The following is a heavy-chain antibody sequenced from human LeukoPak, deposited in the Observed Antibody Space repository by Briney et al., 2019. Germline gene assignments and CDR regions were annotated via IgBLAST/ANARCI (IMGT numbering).Heavy chain of an antibody. CDR2: INWNGGST. D-gene: IGHD3-10*01. CDR3: ARVPTRLWYPYYFDY. CDR1: GFTFDDYG. V-gene: IGHV3-20*04. J-gene: IGHJ4*02. Sequence: GGSLRLSCAASGFTFDDYGMSWVRQAPGKGLEWVSGINWNGGSTGYADSVKGRFTISRDNAKNSLYLQMNSLRAEDTALYYCARVPTRLWYPYYFDYWGQGTLVTVS.